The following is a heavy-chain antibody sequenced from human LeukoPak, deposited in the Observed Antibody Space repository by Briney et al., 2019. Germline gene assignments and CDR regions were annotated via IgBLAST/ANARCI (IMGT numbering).Heavy chain of an antibody. D-gene: IGHD6-19*01. CDR2: INHSGST. V-gene: IGHV4-34*01. CDR1: GGSFSGYY. Sequence: SETLSLTCAVYGGSFSGYYWSWIRQPPGKGLEWIGEINHSGSTNYNPSLKSRVTISVDTSENQFSLKLSSVTAADTAVYYCARGDSSGWSYWGQGTLVTVSS. J-gene: IGHJ4*02. CDR3: ARGDSSGWSY.